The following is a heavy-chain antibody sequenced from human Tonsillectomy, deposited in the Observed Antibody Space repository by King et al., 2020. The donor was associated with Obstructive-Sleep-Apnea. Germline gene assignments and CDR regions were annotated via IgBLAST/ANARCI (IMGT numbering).Heavy chain of an antibody. CDR2: IDPTDSYT. CDR3: ARRGSQLPRFGLDV. J-gene: IGHJ6*02. D-gene: IGHD3-10*01. V-gene: IGHV5-10-1*03. Sequence: VQLVQSGTEMKKPGESLRISCQGSGYMFTSTWISWVRLMPGKGLEWVGNIDPTDSYTNYSPSFQGHVTISVDKSISTAYLQWGSLKASDTAIYYCARRGSQLPRFGLDVWGQGTTVAVSS. CDR1: GYMFTSTW.